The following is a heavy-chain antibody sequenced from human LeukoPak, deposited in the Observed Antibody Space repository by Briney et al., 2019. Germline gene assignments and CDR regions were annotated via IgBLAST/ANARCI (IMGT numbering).Heavy chain of an antibody. CDR2: IYTRGST. V-gene: IGHV4-61*09. CDR1: GGSINSGSYY. Sequence: SETLSLTCTVSGGSINSGSYYWSWIRQPAGKGLEWIGHIYTRGSTNYNPSLKSRVTVSVDTSKNQFSLKLSSVTAADTAVYYCARVRQYVYDAFDIWGQGTMVTVSS. J-gene: IGHJ3*02. CDR3: ARVRQYVYDAFDI. D-gene: IGHD1-14*01.